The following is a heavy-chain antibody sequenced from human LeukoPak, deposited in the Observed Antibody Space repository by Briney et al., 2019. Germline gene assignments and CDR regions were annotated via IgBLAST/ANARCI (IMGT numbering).Heavy chain of an antibody. CDR3: ARVLRYCSGGNCYSGGLGYMDV. CDR1: GFTFSYYE. D-gene: IGHD2-15*01. J-gene: IGHJ6*03. CDR2: ISSSSNYI. V-gene: IGHV3-21*04. Sequence: PGGSLRLSCAVSGFTFSYYEMNWVRQAPGKGLEWVSSISSSSNYIYYADSVKGRFTISRDSAKNSLFLQMNSLRAEDTAVYYCARVLRYCSGGNCYSGGLGYMDVWGKGTTVTISS.